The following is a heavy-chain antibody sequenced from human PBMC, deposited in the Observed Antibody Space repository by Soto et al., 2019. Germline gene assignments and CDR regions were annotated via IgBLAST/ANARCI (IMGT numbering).Heavy chain of an antibody. J-gene: IGHJ4*02. D-gene: IGHD6-19*01. V-gene: IGHV1-18*01. CDR3: ARYIGSGWYDY. CDR1: GYTFNTYG. CDR2: ISAYKGNR. Sequence: ASVKVSCKTSGYTFNTYGISWVRQAPGQGLEWMGWISAYKGNRNYAQKPQGRVTMTTDTSTSTAYMELRSLGFDDTAVYYCARYIGSGWYDYWGQGTLVTVSS.